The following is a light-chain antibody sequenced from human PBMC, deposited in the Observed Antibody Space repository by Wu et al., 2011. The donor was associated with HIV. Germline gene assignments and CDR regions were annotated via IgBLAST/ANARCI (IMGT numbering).Light chain of an antibody. CDR3: QQYNTYPNS. Sequence: DIQMTQSPSTLSASVGDRVTITCRASQRISNWLAWYQQKPGKAPKLLIYKASSLESGVPSRFSGSGSGTEFTLTITSLQPDDFATYYCQQYNTYPNSFGQGTKLE. V-gene: IGKV1-5*03. CDR2: KAS. CDR1: QRISNW. J-gene: IGKJ2*03.